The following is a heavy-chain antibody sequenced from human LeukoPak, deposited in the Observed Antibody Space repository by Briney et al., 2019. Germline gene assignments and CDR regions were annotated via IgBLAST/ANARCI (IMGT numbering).Heavy chain of an antibody. Sequence: QSGGSLRLSCAASGFTFSSYSMNWVRQAPGKGLEWVAVISFDGSNKYYADSVKGRFTISRDNSKNTLDLQLNSLRAEDTAVYYCAKDSQWLPAWGQGTLVTVSS. CDR3: AKDSQWLPA. J-gene: IGHJ5*02. V-gene: IGHV3-30*18. D-gene: IGHD6-19*01. CDR2: ISFDGSNK. CDR1: GFTFSSYS.